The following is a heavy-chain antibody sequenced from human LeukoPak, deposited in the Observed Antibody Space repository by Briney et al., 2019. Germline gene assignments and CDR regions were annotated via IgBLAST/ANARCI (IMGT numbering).Heavy chain of an antibody. V-gene: IGHV4-59*01. J-gene: IGHJ5*02. CDR3: ARGNYDILTGATRFDP. CDR2: IYYSGST. CDR1: GGSISSYY. Sequence: SETLSPTCTVSGGSISSYYWSWIRQPPGKGLKWIGYIYYSGSTNYNPSLKSRVTISVDTSKNQFSLKLSSVTAADTAVYYCARGNYDILTGATRFDPWGQGTLVTVSS. D-gene: IGHD3-9*01.